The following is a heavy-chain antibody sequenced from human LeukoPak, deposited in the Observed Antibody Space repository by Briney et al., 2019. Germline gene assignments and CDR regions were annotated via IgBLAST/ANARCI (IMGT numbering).Heavy chain of an antibody. CDR3: ARRSSGYPYYYYYYMDV. D-gene: IGHD3-22*01. CDR2: INHSGST. V-gene: IGHV4-34*01. CDR1: GGSFSGYY. J-gene: IGHJ6*03. Sequence: SETLSLTCAVYGGSFSGYYWSWIRQPPGKGLEWIGEINHSGSTNYNPSLKSRVTISVDTSKNQFSLKLSSVTAADTAVYYCARRSSGYPYYYYYYMDVWGKGTTATVSS.